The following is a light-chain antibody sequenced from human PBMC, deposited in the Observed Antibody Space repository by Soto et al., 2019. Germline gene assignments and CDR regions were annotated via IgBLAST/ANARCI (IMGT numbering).Light chain of an antibody. CDR2: QAS. V-gene: IGKV1-5*03. Sequence: DIQMTQSPSTLSASVGDRVTITCRASQSMSHWLAWYQQKPGTAPTLLIFQASTLERGVPSKFSGSGSGTEFTLTISSLQADDFATYYCQHYYDFPWTFGQGTTVEI. CDR3: QHYYDFPWT. CDR1: QSMSHW. J-gene: IGKJ1*01.